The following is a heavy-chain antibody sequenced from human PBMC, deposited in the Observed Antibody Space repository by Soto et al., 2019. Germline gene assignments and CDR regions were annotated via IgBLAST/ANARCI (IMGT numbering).Heavy chain of an antibody. J-gene: IGHJ6*02. V-gene: IGHV5-51*01. CDR1: GYSITSYW. D-gene: IGHD2-2*01. Sequence: GESLKISCKGSGYSITSYWIGWVRQMPGKGLEWMGIIYPGDSDTRYSPSFQGQVTISADKSISTAYLQWSSLKASDTAMYYCARGGDCSSTSCYVSYYYGMDVWGQGTTVTVSS. CDR2: IYPGDSDT. CDR3: ARGGDCSSTSCYVSYYYGMDV.